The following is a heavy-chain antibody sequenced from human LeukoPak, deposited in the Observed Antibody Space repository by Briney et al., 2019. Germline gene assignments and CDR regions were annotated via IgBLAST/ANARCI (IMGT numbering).Heavy chain of an antibody. J-gene: IGHJ4*02. V-gene: IGHV3-23*01. D-gene: IGHD5-24*01. CDR1: GFTFTNHA. CDR2: LSDSGAST. CDR3: ARAPNRDGYSHIDF. Sequence: GGSLRLSCAASGFTFTNHAMAWVRLAPGKGLEWVSTLSDSGASTYYADSVKGRFTISRDNSRNTMYLQMDSLRADDTGVYFCARAPNRDGYSHIDFWGQGALVTVSS.